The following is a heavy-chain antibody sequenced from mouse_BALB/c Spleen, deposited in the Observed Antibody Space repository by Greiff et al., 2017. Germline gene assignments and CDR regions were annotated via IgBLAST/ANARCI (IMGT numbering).Heavy chain of an antibody. CDR1: GDSITSGY. Sequence: EVQLVESGPSLVKPSQTLSLTCSVTGDSITSGYWNWIRKFPGNKLEYMGYISYSGSTYYNPSLKSRISITRDTSKNQYYLQLNSVTTEDTATYYCARRASTAYWYFDVWGAGTTVTVSS. CDR3: ARRASTAYWYFDV. D-gene: IGHD1-2*01. J-gene: IGHJ1*01. V-gene: IGHV3-8*02. CDR2: ISYSGST.